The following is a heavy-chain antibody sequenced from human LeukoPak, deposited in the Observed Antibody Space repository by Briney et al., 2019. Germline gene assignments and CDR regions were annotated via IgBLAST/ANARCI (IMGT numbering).Heavy chain of an antibody. J-gene: IGHJ4*02. CDR2: IYPGDSDT. V-gene: IGHV5-51*01. CDR1: GYIFSNYW. Sequence: GESLKISCQASGYIFSNYWIGWVRQMPGKGLEWMGIIYPGDSDTRYSPSFQGQVTISADKSISTAYLQWSSLKASDTGIYYCARRLTYGSGSPYDYWGQGTLVTVSS. CDR3: ARRLTYGSGSPYDY. D-gene: IGHD3-10*01.